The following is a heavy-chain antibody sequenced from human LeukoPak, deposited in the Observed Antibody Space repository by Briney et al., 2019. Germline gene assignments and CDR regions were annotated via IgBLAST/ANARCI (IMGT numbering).Heavy chain of an antibody. CDR1: GGSISRSDSY. J-gene: IGHJ4*02. CDR2: IYHSGST. Sequence: PSETLPLTCTVSGGSISRSDSYWGWIRQPPGKGLEWIGYIYHSGSTYYNPSLKNRVTISVDRSKNQFSLKLSSVTAADTAVYYCARRSNNQSKYRNFSPFDYWGQGTLVTVSS. CDR3: ARRSNNQSKYRNFSPFDY. D-gene: IGHD2/OR15-2a*01. V-gene: IGHV4-30-2*01.